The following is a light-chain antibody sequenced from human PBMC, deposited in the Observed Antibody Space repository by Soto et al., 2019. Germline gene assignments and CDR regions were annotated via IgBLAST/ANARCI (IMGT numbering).Light chain of an antibody. V-gene: IGKV1-39*01. CDR3: QQTYTTPL. CDR1: QSVDVY. J-gene: IGKJ5*01. CDR2: AAS. Sequence: DIQMTQSPSSLSASVGDRVTITCRASQSVDVYLHWYQKKEGKAPKLLIYAASSLQSGVPSRFSGSGSGTNFTLTISGPQPEDFATYYCQQTYTTPLFGQGTRL.